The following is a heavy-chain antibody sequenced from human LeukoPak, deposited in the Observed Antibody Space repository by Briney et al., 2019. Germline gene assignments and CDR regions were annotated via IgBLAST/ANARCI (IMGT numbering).Heavy chain of an antibody. V-gene: IGHV4-30-2*01. J-gene: IGHJ5*02. Sequence: SQTLSLTCTVSGGSISSDGYYWSWIRQPPGKGLEWIGYIYESGTTYYNPSLKSRVTISVDRSKNQFSLKLTSVTAADTAVYYCAREEWFDPWGQGTLVTVSS. CDR3: AREEWFDP. CDR1: GGSISSDGYY. CDR2: IYESGTT.